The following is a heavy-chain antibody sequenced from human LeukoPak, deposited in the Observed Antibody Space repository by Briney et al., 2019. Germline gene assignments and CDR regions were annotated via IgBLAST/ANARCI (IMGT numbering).Heavy chain of an antibody. J-gene: IGHJ4*02. V-gene: IGHV3-23*01. CDR2: ISGSGGST. Sequence: PGGSLRLSCAASGFTFSSYAMSWVRQAPGKGLEWVSAISGSGGSTYYADSVKGRFTISRDNSKNTLYLQMNSLRAEDTAVYYCARAYYYDSSGYYATRPFDYWGQGTLVTVSS. D-gene: IGHD3-22*01. CDR1: GFTFSSYA. CDR3: ARAYYYDSSGYYATRPFDY.